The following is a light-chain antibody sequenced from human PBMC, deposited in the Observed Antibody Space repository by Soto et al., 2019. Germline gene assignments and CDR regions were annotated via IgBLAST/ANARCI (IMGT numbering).Light chain of an antibody. Sequence: DIESPQAPSSLCASLGDRVTLAFRASQDISSWLAWYQQKPGKPPKILIYDVSSLESGVPSRFSGSGSGTDCPLTLSSLQPEALQTDDCQQSYSNPLTFGGGTQVDIK. CDR3: QQSYSNPLT. CDR2: DVS. J-gene: IGKJ4*01. CDR1: QDISSW. V-gene: IGKV1-39*01.